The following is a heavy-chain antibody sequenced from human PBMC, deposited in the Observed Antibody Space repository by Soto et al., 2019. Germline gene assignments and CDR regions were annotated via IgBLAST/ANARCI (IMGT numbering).Heavy chain of an antibody. CDR2: ISGSGGST. V-gene: IGHV3-23*01. CDR1: GFTFSSYA. J-gene: IGHJ4*02. Sequence: PGGSLRLSCAASGFTFSSYAMSWVRQAPGKGLGWVSAISGSGGSTYYADSVKGRFTISRDNSRNTLYLQMNSLRAEDTAVYYCAKGSPSCIAAFCLWGQGTLVTVSS. D-gene: IGHD6-13*01. CDR3: AKGSPSCIAAFCL.